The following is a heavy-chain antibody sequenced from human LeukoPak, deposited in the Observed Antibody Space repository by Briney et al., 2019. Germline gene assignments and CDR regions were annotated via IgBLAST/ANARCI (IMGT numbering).Heavy chain of an antibody. CDR2: IKQDGTEK. J-gene: IGHJ4*02. CDR1: GFSFTTYW. D-gene: IGHD3-10*01. Sequence: GGSLRLSCGASGFSFTTYWMGWVRQAPGKGLEWVANIKQDGTEKYYVDSVKGRFTISRDNAKNSLYLQMNSLRVEDTAVYYCAKLAKYFYGSETYYFFEHWGQGTPVTASS. V-gene: IGHV3-7*01. CDR3: AKLAKYFYGSETYYFFEH.